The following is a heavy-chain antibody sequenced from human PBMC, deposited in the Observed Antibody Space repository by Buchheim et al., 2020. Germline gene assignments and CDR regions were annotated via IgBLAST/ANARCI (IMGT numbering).Heavy chain of an antibody. CDR3: ASNDFWSGYYGYYYYGMDV. V-gene: IGHV3-74*01. D-gene: IGHD3-3*01. CDR1: GFTFSSYW. J-gene: IGHJ6*02. CDR2: INSDGSST. Sequence: EVQLVESGGGLVQPGGSLRLSCAASGFTFSSYWMHWVRQAPGKGLVWVLRINSDGSSTSYADSVKGRITISSDNAKNTPYLQMNSLRAEDTAVYYCASNDFWSGYYGYYYYGMDVWGQGTT.